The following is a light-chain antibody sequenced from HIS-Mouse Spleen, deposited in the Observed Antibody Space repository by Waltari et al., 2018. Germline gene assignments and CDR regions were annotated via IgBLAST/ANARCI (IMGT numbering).Light chain of an antibody. J-gene: IGLJ2*01. Sequence: SYELTQPPSVSVSPGQTARITCSGDALPKKYAYWYQQKSGQAHVLVIYEDSKRPSGIPERFAGSSSGTMATLTISGAQVEDEADYYWYSTDSSGNHRVFGGGTKLTVL. CDR2: EDS. CDR3: YSTDSSGNHRV. CDR1: ALPKKY. V-gene: IGLV3-10*01.